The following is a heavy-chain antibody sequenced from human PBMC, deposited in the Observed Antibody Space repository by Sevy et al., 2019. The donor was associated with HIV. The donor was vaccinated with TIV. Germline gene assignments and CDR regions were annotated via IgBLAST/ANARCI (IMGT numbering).Heavy chain of an antibody. J-gene: IGHJ6*02. CDR3: ANSRGRYAGSSWLYYYYALDV. CDR2: ISEDGSEK. V-gene: IGHV3-30*18. CDR1: GFPFSRHG. Sequence: GGSLRLSCAASGFPFSRHGMHWVRQSPGKGLQWVAVISEDGSEKQYADSVKGRFTISRDNSKDTVYLQMGSLRLEDTAVYYCANSRGRYAGSSWLYYYYALDVWGQGTTVTVSS. D-gene: IGHD3-16*01.